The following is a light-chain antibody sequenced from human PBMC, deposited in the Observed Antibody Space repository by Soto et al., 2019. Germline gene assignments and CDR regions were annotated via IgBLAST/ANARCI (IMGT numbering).Light chain of an antibody. CDR2: DAS. Sequence: EIVLTQSPATLSLSPGERATLSCRASQSVSSYLAWYQQKPGQAPRLLIYDASNRATCIPARFSGSGSGTYFTLTISSLEPEDFAVYDCQQRSNWPPLTCGQGTKVEIK. CDR1: QSVSSY. J-gene: IGKJ1*01. CDR3: QQRSNWPPLT. V-gene: IGKV3-11*01.